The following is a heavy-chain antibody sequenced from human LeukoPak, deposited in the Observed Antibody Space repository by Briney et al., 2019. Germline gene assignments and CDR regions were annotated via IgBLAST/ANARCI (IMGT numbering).Heavy chain of an antibody. Sequence: GGSLRLSCAASGFTFSNFWMSWVRQAPGKGLEWVANIKQDRSEKFYVDSVKGRFTISRDNAKNSLFLQMYSLRAEDTAVYYCARNWYFDLWGRGTLVTVSS. CDR3: ARNWYFDL. CDR2: IKQDRSEK. J-gene: IGHJ2*01. CDR1: GFTFSNFW. V-gene: IGHV3-7*01.